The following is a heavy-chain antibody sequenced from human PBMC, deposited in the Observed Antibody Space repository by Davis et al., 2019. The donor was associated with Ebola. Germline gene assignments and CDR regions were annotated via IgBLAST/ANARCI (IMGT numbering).Heavy chain of an antibody. CDR2: IYPGGTTT. CDR3: AGALSSSPFYS. Sequence: ASVKVSCKASGDNQYIHWVRQAPGQGLEWMGAIYPGGTTTNYAQNFQGRLTLTRDTSTSTVYMEMIGLRSEDTAVYFCAGALSSSPFYSWSQGTLVTVSS. D-gene: IGHD6-13*01. J-gene: IGHJ5*02. V-gene: IGHV1-46*03. CDR1: GDNQY.